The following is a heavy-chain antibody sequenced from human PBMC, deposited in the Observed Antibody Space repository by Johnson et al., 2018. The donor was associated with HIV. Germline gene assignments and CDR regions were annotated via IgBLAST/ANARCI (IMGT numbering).Heavy chain of an antibody. J-gene: IGHJ3*02. CDR3: ARGLLYSSSSGLDAFDI. V-gene: IGHV3-7*01. Sequence: VQLVESGGGLVQPGGSLRLSCAASGFTFSSCWMSWVRQAPGKGLEWVANIKQDGSEKYYVDSVKGRFTISRDNAKNSLYLQMNSLRAEDTAVYYCARGLLYSSSSGLDAFDIWGQGTMVTVSS. CDR1: GFTFSSCW. CDR2: IKQDGSEK. D-gene: IGHD6-6*01.